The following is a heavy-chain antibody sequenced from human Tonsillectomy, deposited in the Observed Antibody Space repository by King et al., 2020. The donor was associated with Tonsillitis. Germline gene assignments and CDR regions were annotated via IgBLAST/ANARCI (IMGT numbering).Heavy chain of an antibody. V-gene: IGHV3-23*03. CDR3: ASQGAHDYGDYPFDY. CDR2: IYGGGSST. CDR1: GFTFSSYA. Sequence: VQLVESGGGLVQPGGSLRLSCAASGFTFSSYAMSWVRQAPGKGLEWVSVIYGGGSSTYYADSVKGRFTISRDNSKNTLYLQMNSLRAEDTAVYYCASQGAHDYGDYPFDYWGQGTLVTVSS. J-gene: IGHJ4*02. D-gene: IGHD4-17*01.